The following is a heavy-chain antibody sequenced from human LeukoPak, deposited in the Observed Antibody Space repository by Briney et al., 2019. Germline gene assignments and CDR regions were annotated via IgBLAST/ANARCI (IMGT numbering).Heavy chain of an antibody. CDR3: ARKGTGSSSPNYYFDY. CDR2: ISDYNGNT. Sequence: ASVKVSCKASGYTFTSYGISWVRQAPGQGLEWMGWISDYNGNTNYAQKLQGRVTMTTDTSTSTAYMELRSLRSDDTAVYYCARKGTGSSSPNYYFDYWGQGTLVTVSS. J-gene: IGHJ4*02. CDR1: GYTFTSYG. V-gene: IGHV1-18*01. D-gene: IGHD6-13*01.